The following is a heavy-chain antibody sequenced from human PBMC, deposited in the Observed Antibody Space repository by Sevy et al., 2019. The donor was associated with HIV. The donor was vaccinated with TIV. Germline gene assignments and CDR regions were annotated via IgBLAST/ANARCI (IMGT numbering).Heavy chain of an antibody. CDR1: GGSISSYY. CDR2: IYYSGST. V-gene: IGHV4-59*13. Sequence: SETLSLTCTVSGGSISSYYWSWIRQPPGKGLEWIGYIYYSGSTNYNPSLKSRVTISVDTSKNQFSLKLSSVTAADTAVYYCARDRGGYYDSSGYPKYGMDVWGQGTTVTVSS. CDR3: ARDRGGYYDSSGYPKYGMDV. J-gene: IGHJ6*02. D-gene: IGHD3-22*01.